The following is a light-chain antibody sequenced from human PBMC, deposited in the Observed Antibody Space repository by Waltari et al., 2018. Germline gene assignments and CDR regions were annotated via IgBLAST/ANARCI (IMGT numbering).Light chain of an antibody. CDR1: KLGDKY. J-gene: IGLJ2*01. CDR2: QDT. CDR3: QAWDSGTVV. Sequence: SYDLTQPPSVSVSPGQTATITCSGDKLGDKYTSWYQQRPGQSPILVIFQDTNRSSGIPERFSGSNSGNTATLAISGTQPMDEAKYYCQAWDSGTVVFGGGTMLTVL. V-gene: IGLV3-1*01.